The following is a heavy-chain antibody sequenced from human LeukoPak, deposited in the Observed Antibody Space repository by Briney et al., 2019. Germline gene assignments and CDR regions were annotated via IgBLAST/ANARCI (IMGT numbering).Heavy chain of an antibody. V-gene: IGHV1-8*01. J-gene: IGHJ4*02. CDR1: GYTFTSYD. CDR3: ARGASIAVAGIRAFGY. D-gene: IGHD6-19*01. Sequence: GASVKVSCKASGYTFTSYDINWVRQATGQGLEWMGWMNPNSGNTGYAQKFQGRVTMTRNTSMSTAYMELSSLRSEDTAVYYCARGASIAVAGIRAFGYWGQGTLVTVSS. CDR2: MNPNSGNT.